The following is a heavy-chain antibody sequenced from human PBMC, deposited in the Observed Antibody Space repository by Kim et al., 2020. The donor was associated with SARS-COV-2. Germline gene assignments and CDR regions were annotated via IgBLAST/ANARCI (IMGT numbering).Heavy chain of an antibody. D-gene: IGHD5-12*01. V-gene: IGHV1-24*01. J-gene: IGHJ4*02. CDR3: ATFLSGYVWGNY. CDR1: GYTLTELS. Sequence: ASVKVSCKVSGYTLTELSMHWVRQAPGKGLEWMVGFDPEDGETIYAQKFQGRVTMTEDTSTDTAYMELSSLRSEDTAVYYCATFLSGYVWGNYWGQGTLVTVSS. CDR2: FDPEDGET.